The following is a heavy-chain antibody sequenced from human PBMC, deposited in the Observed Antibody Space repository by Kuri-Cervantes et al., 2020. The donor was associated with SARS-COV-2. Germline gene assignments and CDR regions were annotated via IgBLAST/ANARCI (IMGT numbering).Heavy chain of an antibody. V-gene: IGHV1-69*13. Sequence: SVKVSCKASGGTFSSYAISWVRQAPGQGLEWMGGIIPIFGTANYAQKFQGRVTITADEPTSTAYMELSSLRSEDTAVYYCARVSGSSGTFDIWGQGTMVTVSS. CDR2: IIPIFGTA. D-gene: IGHD1-26*01. CDR1: GGTFSSYA. CDR3: ARVSGSSGTFDI. J-gene: IGHJ3*02.